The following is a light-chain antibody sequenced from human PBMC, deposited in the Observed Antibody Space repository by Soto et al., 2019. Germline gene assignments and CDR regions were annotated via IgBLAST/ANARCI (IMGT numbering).Light chain of an antibody. CDR2: EVG. J-gene: IGLJ2*01. CDR3: CSYAGSSTSVV. Sequence: QSALTQPASVSGSPGQSITISCTGTSSDVGSYNLVSWYQQHPGKAPKLMIYEVGKRPSGVSNRFSGSKSGNTASLTISGLQAEDEADYYCCSYAGSSTSVVFGGGTKLTVL. CDR1: SSDVGSYNL. V-gene: IGLV2-23*02.